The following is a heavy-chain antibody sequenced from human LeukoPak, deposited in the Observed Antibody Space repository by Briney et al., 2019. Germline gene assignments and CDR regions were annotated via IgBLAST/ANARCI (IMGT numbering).Heavy chain of an antibody. D-gene: IGHD3-22*01. V-gene: IGHV3-73*01. CDR1: GFTFSGSA. CDR3: ARNDKADY. CDR2: IRSIANNYAT. J-gene: IGHJ4*02. Sequence: PGGSLRLSCAASGFTFSGSAIHWVRQASGKGLEWVGRIRSIANNYATAYAASVKGRFTISRDDSKNTAYLQMNSLKIEDTAAYYCARNDKADYWGQGTLVTVSS.